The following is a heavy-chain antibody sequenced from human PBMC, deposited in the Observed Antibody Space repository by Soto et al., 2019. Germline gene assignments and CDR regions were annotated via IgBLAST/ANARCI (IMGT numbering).Heavy chain of an antibody. CDR2: IPQDGVDG. J-gene: IGHJ6*02. CDR3: ARDHLRLPAHDFFYGSDV. CDR1: GFIFSMYS. D-gene: IGHD2-21*02. V-gene: IGHV3-7*03. Sequence: DVKLVESGGGMVQPGDSLRLSCEVSGFIFSMYSMSWVRQTPGKGLEWVAKIPQDGVDGHYADAVKGRFTISRDNGKNSLYLQMNTLRAEDTAVYYCARDHLRLPAHDFFYGSDVWGRGATVTVSS.